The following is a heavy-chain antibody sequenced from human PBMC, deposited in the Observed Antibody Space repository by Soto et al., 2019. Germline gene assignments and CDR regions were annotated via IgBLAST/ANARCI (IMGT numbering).Heavy chain of an antibody. Sequence: GGSLRLSCAASGFAFGTSAMSWVRQVPGKGLEWVSSISAGGGSTNYAASVKGRFTVSRDNSENTLSLRMSSLGVADTAIYYCAKGSPLANGGDVNYIHPCGQGTLVTVSS. CDR1: GFAFGTSA. J-gene: IGHJ5*02. CDR2: ISAGGGST. CDR3: AKGSPLANGGDVNYIHP. D-gene: IGHD2-21*02. V-gene: IGHV3-23*01.